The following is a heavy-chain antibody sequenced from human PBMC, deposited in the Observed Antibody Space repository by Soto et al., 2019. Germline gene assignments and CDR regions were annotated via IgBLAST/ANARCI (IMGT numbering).Heavy chain of an antibody. J-gene: IGHJ6*02. D-gene: IGHD1-7*01. CDR1: GCTFSSYA. CDR3: ARDLDGGNWNSDYYYGMDV. V-gene: IGHV1-69*13. CDR2: IIPIFGTA. Sequence: GASVKVSCKASGCTFSSYAISWVRQAPGQGLEWMGGIIPIFGTANYAQKFQGRVTITADESTSTAYMELSSLRSEDTAVYYCARDLDGGNWNSDYYYGMDVWGQGTTVTVSS.